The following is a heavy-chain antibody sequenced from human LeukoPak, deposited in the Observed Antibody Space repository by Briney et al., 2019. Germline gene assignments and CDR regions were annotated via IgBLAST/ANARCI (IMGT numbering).Heavy chain of an antibody. J-gene: IGHJ5*02. CDR1: GFTFSSYA. D-gene: IGHD3-10*01. V-gene: IGHV3-23*01. Sequence: GGSLRLSCAASGFTFSSYAMSWVRQAPGKGLEWVSGISGSGDKTYYADSVKGRFTISRDNSKNTMYLQMNSLRAEDTVIYYCAKDSGRFIVRGDYWFDPWGQGTLVTVSS. CDR2: ISGSGDKT. CDR3: AKDSGRFIVRGDYWFDP.